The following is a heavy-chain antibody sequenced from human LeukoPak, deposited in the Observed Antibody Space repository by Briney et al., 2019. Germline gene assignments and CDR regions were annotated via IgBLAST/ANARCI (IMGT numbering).Heavy chain of an antibody. CDR3: ARGVSEAYYDFWSGYYPNYFDY. CDR1: GFTFSSYS. Sequence: GGSLRLSCAASGFTFSSYSMNWVRQAPGKGLEWVSSISSSSSYIYYADSVKGRFTISRDNAKNSLYLQMNSLRAEDTAVYYCARGVSEAYYDFWSGYYPNYFDYWGQGTLVTVSS. V-gene: IGHV3-21*01. CDR2: ISSSSSYI. J-gene: IGHJ4*02. D-gene: IGHD3-3*01.